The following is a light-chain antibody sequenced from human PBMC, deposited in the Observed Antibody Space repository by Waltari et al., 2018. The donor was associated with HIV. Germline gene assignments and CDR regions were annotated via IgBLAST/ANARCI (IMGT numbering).Light chain of an antibody. CDR3: AAWTDSLTAVV. V-gene: IGLV1-47*01. CDR1: SSNIGSYY. J-gene: IGLJ2*01. CDR2: RNN. Sequence: QSVLTQPPSASGTPGQRVTISCSGSSSNIGSYYVYWYQQLPGTAPKLLIYRNNQRSSGVPDRFSGSKSGTSASRAINGLRSEDEADYYCAAWTDSLTAVVFGGGTKLSVL.